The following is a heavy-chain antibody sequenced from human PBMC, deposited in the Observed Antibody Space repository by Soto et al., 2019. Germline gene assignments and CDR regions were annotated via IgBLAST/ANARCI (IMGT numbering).Heavy chain of an antibody. CDR1: GLTFSSYA. Sequence: GRPLRLSCGASGLTFSSYAMSWVRQAPGKGLEWVSAISGSGGSTYYADSVKGRFTISRDNSKNTLYLQMNSLRAEDTAVYYCAKSGGYNYGYQETDYWGQGTLVTVSS. CDR2: ISGSGGST. CDR3: AKSGGYNYGYQETDY. V-gene: IGHV3-23*01. J-gene: IGHJ4*02. D-gene: IGHD5-18*01.